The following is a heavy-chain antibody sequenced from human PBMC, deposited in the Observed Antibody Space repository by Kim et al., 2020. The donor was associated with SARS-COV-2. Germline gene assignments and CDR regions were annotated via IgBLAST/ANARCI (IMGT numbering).Heavy chain of an antibody. CDR2: ISAYNGNT. CDR3: ARDRPGSAGGVHTQALFDY. D-gene: IGHD3-16*01. V-gene: IGHV1-18*01. Sequence: ASVKVSCKASGYTFTSYGISWVRQAPGQGLEWMGWISAYNGNTNYAQKLQGRVTMTTDTSTSTAYMELRSLRSDDTAVYYCARDRPGSAGGVHTQALFDYWGQGTLVTVSS. CDR1: GYTFTSYG. J-gene: IGHJ4*02.